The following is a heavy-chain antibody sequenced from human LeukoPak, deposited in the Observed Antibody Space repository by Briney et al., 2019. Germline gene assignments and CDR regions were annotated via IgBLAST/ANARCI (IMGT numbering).Heavy chain of an antibody. D-gene: IGHD2-2*01. J-gene: IGHJ4*02. CDR2: IYTSGSI. V-gene: IGHV4-61*02. CDR3: AIVVVPAAIKY. CDR1: GGSVGSETYY. Sequence: PSQTLSLTCTVSGGSVGSETYYWSWIRQPAGKGLEWIGRIYTSGSINYNPSLKSRVTISVETSKNQFSLKLSSVTAADTAVYYCAIVVVPAAIKYWGQGILVTVSS.